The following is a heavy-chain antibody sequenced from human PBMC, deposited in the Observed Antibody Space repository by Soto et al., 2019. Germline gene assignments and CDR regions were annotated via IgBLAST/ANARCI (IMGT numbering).Heavy chain of an antibody. CDR2: ISWNSGNI. V-gene: IGHV3-9*01. CDR3: EKDTYKGSPYYIEV. D-gene: IGHD1-20*01. J-gene: IGHJ6*03. Sequence: EVQLVGSGGGLVQPGRSLRLSCAASGFTFDDYAMHWVRQGPGKGLEWVSGISWNSGNIGYADSVKGRITISRENAKKSLYQQMNSLRVEGTESYYCEKDTYKGSPYYIEVRCKGTTDIDSS. CDR1: GFTFDDYA.